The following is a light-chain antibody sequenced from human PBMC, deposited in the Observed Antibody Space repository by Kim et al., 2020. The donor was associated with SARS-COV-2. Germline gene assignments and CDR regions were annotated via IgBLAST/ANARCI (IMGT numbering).Light chain of an antibody. V-gene: IGLV1-51*01. Sequence: QSVLTQPPSVSAAPGQKVTISCSGSSSNIGNNFVSWYQQFPGAAPKVLIYDNDKRPSGIPDRFSGSKSGTSATLGITGLQTGDEADYYCATWDSRLSVIFGGGTKLTVL. J-gene: IGLJ2*01. CDR3: ATWDSRLSVI. CDR2: DND. CDR1: SSNIGNNF.